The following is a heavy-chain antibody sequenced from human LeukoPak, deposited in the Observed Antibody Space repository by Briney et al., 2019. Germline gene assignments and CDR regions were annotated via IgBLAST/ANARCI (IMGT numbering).Heavy chain of an antibody. CDR3: AKDTGFTRPTSCSSSSYFDY. V-gene: IGHV3-23*01. CDR1: GFTFSSYA. CDR2: ISGSGGST. Sequence: PGGSLRLSCAASGFTFSSYAMSWVRQAPGKGLEWVSAISGSGGSTYYADSVKGRFTISRDNSKNTLYLRMNSLRAEDTAVYYCAKDTGFTRPTSCSSSSYFDYWGQGTLVTVSP. J-gene: IGHJ4*02. D-gene: IGHD6-13*01.